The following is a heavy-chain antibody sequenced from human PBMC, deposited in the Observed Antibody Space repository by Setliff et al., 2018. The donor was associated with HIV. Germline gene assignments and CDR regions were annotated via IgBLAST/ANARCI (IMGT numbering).Heavy chain of an antibody. J-gene: IGHJ5*02. D-gene: IGHD4-17*01. Sequence: KPSETLSLTCSVSGASINSGSHYWTWIRQRPGRGLEWIGYIYYSGTTYYNPSLKTRLAMSLDTSSNQFSLKLRSVTAADTAVYYCAREIQASLGPPYGYNYFDPWGQGILVTVSS. V-gene: IGHV4-31*03. CDR2: IYYSGTT. CDR3: AREIQASLGPPYGYNYFDP. CDR1: GASINSGSHY.